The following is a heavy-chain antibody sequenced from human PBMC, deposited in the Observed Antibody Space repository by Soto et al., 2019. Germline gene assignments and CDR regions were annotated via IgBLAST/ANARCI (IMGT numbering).Heavy chain of an antibody. J-gene: IGHJ4*02. CDR2: ISGSGGGT. CDR3: ARIPHRYDALTGPGY. CDR1: GFTFGNYA. V-gene: IGHV3-23*01. D-gene: IGHD3-9*01. Sequence: PRGSLTLSCATSGFTFGNYAMTWVRQAPGKGLECVSRISGSGGGTYYADSVKGRFTISRDNSENTLYLQLNSLKVEDTAIYYCARIPHRYDALTGPGYWGQGALVTVSS.